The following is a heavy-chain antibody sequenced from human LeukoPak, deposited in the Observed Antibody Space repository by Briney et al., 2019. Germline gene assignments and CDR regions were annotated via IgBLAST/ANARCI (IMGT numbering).Heavy chain of an antibody. V-gene: IGHV1-8*01. CDR3: ARGGSSSSYYNNYGMDV. CDR2: MNPKGGNT. Sequence: ASVKVSCKASGYSLTSFDINWVRQGSGQGLEWMGWMNPKGGNTGCAPTFQGRVTITRDTSIDTAFMELSSLRPDDTAVYYCARGGSSSSYYNNYGMDVWGQGTTITVSS. J-gene: IGHJ6*02. CDR1: GYSLTSFD. D-gene: IGHD6-13*01.